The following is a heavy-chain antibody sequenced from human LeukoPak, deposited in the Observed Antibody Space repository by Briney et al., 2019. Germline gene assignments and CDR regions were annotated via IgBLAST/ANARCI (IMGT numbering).Heavy chain of an antibody. Sequence: GGSLRLSCAASGFTFSSYAMSWVRQAPGKGLEWVSAISGSGGSTYYADSVKGRFTISRDNSKNTLYLQMNSLRAEDTAVYYCAKYRGYSYGTRGYYSDYWGQGTLVTVSS. D-gene: IGHD5-18*01. CDR2: ISGSGGST. CDR3: AKYRGYSYGTRGYYSDY. J-gene: IGHJ4*02. V-gene: IGHV3-23*01. CDR1: GFTFSSYA.